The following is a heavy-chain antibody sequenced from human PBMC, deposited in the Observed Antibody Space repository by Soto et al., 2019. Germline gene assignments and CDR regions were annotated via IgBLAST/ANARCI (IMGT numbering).Heavy chain of an antibody. J-gene: IGHJ6*02. CDR3: ARGPRAPPPHDYGMDV. Sequence: GGSLRLSCAGSGVTFSTYSMNWVRQAPGKGLEWVAAISGGGGTTYYGDSVEGRFTMSRDNSKNTLYLQMNSLRAEDTAIYYCARGPRAPPPHDYGMDVWGQGTTVTVSS. V-gene: IGHV3-23*01. CDR1: GVTFSTYS. CDR2: ISGGGGTT.